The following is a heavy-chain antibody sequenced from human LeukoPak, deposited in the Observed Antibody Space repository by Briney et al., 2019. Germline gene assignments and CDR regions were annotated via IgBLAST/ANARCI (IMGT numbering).Heavy chain of an antibody. CDR1: GGSISSGGYY. D-gene: IGHD6-13*01. CDR3: ATLQLATRDYYYYHMDA. J-gene: IGHJ6*03. CDR2: IYHSGST. Sequence: PSETLSLTCTVSGGSISSGGYYWRWIRQPPGKGMEWIGYIYHSGSTYYNPSLKSRVTISVDRSKNQFSLKLSSVTAADTAVYYCATLQLATRDYYYYHMDAWGKGTTVTVSS. V-gene: IGHV4-30-2*01.